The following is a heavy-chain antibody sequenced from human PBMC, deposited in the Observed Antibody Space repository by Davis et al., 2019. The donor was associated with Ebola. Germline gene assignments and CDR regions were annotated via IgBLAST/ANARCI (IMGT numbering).Heavy chain of an antibody. V-gene: IGHV3-53*01. D-gene: IGHD3-16*02. CDR1: GFDVNTNH. CDR3: AKGGDIWGSHRQYYFDY. J-gene: IGHJ4*02. CDR2: LDNTGKT. Sequence: GGSLRLSCAAPGFDVNTNHMTWVRQAPGQGLEWVSFLDNTGKTYYADSVKGRFTISRDNSKNTLYLQMNSLRAEDTAVYDCAKGGDIWGSHRQYYFDYWGRGTVVTVSS.